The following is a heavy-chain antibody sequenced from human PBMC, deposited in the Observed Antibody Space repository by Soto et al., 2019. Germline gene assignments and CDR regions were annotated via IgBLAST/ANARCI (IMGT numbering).Heavy chain of an antibody. V-gene: IGHV3-30*18. CDR3: AKDPRIAARLP. D-gene: IGHD6-6*01. J-gene: IGHJ6*02. CDR1: GFTFSSYG. CDR2: ISYDGSNK. Sequence: QVQLVESGGGVVQPGRSLRLSCAASGFTFSSYGMHWVRQAPGKGLEWVAVISYDGSNKYYADSVKGRFTISRDNSKNTLYLQMSSLRAEDTAVYYCAKDPRIAARLPWGQGTTVTVSS.